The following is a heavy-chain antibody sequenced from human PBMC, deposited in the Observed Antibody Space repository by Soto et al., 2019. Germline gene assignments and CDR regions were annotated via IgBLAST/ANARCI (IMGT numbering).Heavy chain of an antibody. CDR2: ISSSSSYI. Sequence: EVQLVESGGGLVKPGGSLRLSCAASGFPFSSYSMNWVRQAPGKGLEWVSSISSSSSYIYYADSVKARFTISRDNAKNSLYLQMNSLRAEDTAVYYCARGPLEPVSMDYWGQGTLVTVSS. D-gene: IGHD1-1*01. J-gene: IGHJ4*02. V-gene: IGHV3-21*01. CDR1: GFPFSSYS. CDR3: ARGPLEPVSMDY.